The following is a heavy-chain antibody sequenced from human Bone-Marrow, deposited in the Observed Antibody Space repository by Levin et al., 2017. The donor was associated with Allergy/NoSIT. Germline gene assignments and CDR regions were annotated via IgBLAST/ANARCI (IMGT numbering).Heavy chain of an antibody. CDR2: ISGSGGST. CDR1: GFTFSSYA. D-gene: IGHD6-13*01. CDR3: AKSHPFSPYSSSWYGFDY. Sequence: PGGSLRLSCAASGFTFSSYAMSWVRQAPGKGLEWVSAISGSGGSTYYADSVKGRFTISRDNSKNTLYLQMNSLRAEDTAVYYCAKSHPFSPYSSSWYGFDYWGQGTLVTVSS. V-gene: IGHV3-23*01. J-gene: IGHJ4*02.